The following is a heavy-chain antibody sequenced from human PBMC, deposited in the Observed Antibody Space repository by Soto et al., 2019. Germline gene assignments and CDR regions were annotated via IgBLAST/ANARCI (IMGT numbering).Heavy chain of an antibody. D-gene: IGHD3-10*01. CDR3: ARSAPSASGMAFDY. CDR1: GGSMSGYY. V-gene: IGHV4-59*08. CDR2: IYYSGST. Sequence: SETLSLTCIVSGGSMSGYYWNWIRQPPGKGLEWIGFIYYSGSTHYNPSLKSRVTISVDMSKNQFSLNLPSVTATDTAVYYCARSAPSASGMAFDYWGQGILVTVSS. J-gene: IGHJ4*02.